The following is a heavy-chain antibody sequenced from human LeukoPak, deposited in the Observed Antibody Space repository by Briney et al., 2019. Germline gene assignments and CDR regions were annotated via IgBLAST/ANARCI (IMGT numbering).Heavy chain of an antibody. Sequence: PSETLSLTCAVYGGSFSGYYWSWIRQPPGKGLEWIGEINHSGSTNYNPSLKSRVTISVDTSKNQFSLKLSSVTAADTAVYYCAREKYSNYGYPALDYWGQGTLVTVSS. V-gene: IGHV4-34*01. CDR2: INHSGST. D-gene: IGHD4-11*01. CDR3: AREKYSNYGYPALDY. J-gene: IGHJ4*02. CDR1: GGSFSGYY.